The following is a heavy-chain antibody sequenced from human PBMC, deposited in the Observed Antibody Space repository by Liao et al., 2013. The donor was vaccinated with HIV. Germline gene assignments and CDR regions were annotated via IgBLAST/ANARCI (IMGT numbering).Heavy chain of an antibody. V-gene: IGHV4-34*02. CDR2: VHRGGAV. Sequence: QVRLQQWGTGRLKPSETLSLTCAVYGDYGGTFNEYYGTWIRQSPGRGLEWIGEVHRGGAVKYHPALKDRATISIDTSKSQVSLSLTSVTAADTAVYYCARADTTMVGGYYFDYWGQGTLVTVSS. CDR3: ARADTTMVGGYYFDY. D-gene: IGHD5-18*01. CDR1: GDYGGTFNEYY. J-gene: IGHJ4*02.